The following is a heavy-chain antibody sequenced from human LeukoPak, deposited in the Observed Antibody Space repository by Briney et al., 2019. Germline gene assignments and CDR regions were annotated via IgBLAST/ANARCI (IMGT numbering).Heavy chain of an antibody. Sequence: GGSLRLSCAASGFTFSSNAMSWFRQAPGKGLEWVSAISGSGGSTYYADSVKGRFTISRGNSKNTLYLQMNSLRAEDTAVYYCAKSPRIVGAIPNDYWGQGTLVTVSS. V-gene: IGHV3-23*01. CDR3: AKSPRIVGAIPNDY. CDR2: ISGSGGST. CDR1: GFTFSSNA. D-gene: IGHD1-26*01. J-gene: IGHJ4*02.